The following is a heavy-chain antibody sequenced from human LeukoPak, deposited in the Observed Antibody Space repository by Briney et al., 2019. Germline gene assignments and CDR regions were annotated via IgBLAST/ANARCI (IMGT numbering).Heavy chain of an antibody. CDR3: VKDHGYSSGWYVRGFNY. Sequence: GGSLRLSCSASGLTFSGYAMHWVRQAPGKGLEYVSAISSSGGSTHYADSVKGRFTISRDNSKNTLHLQMSSLRTEDTAVYYCVKDHGYSSGWYVRGFNYWGQGTLVTVSS. D-gene: IGHD6-19*01. J-gene: IGHJ4*02. CDR2: ISSSGGST. V-gene: IGHV3-64D*06. CDR1: GLTFSGYA.